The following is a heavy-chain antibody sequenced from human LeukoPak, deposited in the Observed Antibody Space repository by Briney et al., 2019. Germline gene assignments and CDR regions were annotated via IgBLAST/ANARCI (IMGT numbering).Heavy chain of an antibody. CDR2: IYHSGST. V-gene: IGHV4-38-2*02. CDR3: ARRPLLPRIMDV. Sequence: SETLSLTCTVSGYSISSGYYWGWIRQPPGNGLEWIGSIYHSGSTNYNPSLKSRVTISVDTSKNQFSLKLSSVTAADTAVYYCARRPLLPRIMDVWGKGTTVTISS. J-gene: IGHJ6*03. D-gene: IGHD1-26*01. CDR1: GYSISSGYY.